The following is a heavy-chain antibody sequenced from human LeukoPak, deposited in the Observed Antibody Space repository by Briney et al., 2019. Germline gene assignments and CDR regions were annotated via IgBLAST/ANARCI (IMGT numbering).Heavy chain of an antibody. CDR1: GFTFSNYW. D-gene: IGHD6-19*01. V-gene: IGHV3-74*01. CDR2: IHSDGSSR. CDR3: ARGSGWEL. J-gene: IGHJ4*02. Sequence: GGSLRLSCAASGFTFSNYWMHWVRQAPEKGLVWVSAIHSDGSSRKYAGFVKGRFTIPRDNAENALYLQMNSLRVEDTAVYYCARGSGWELWGQGTLVTVSS.